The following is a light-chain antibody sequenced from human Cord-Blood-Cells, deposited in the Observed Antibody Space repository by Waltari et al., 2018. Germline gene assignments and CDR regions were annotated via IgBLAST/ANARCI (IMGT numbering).Light chain of an antibody. V-gene: IGLV2-23*01. J-gene: IGLJ1*01. CDR3: CSYAGSSTYV. CDR1: SRDVGSYNL. Sequence: QSALPQPASVSGSPGQSITISCTGTSRDVGSYNLVSWYQQHPGKAPNLMIYEGSKRPSGVSNRFSGSKSGNTASLTISGLQAEDEADYYCCSYAGSSTYVFGTGTKVTVL. CDR2: EGS.